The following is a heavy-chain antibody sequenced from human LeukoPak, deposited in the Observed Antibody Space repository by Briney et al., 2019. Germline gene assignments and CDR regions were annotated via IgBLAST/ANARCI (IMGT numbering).Heavy chain of an antibody. J-gene: IGHJ6*02. D-gene: IGHD3-16*01. CDR2: IYHSGNT. V-gene: IGHV4-4*02. Sequence: PGGSLRLSCAVFGVTVSSNYMSWVRQAPGKGLEWFGSIYHSGNTYYNPSLKSRVTISVDKSKNQLSLKLSSLTAADTGVYYCARGGTGPGHPGSGVDVWGQGTTVTVYS. CDR3: ARGGTGPGHPGSGVDV. CDR1: GVTVSSNY.